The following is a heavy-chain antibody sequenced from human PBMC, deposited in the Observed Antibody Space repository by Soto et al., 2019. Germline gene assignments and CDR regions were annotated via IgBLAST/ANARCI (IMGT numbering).Heavy chain of an antibody. CDR3: TKCRSFYTDYYYYGMDV. CDR2: ISYDGSNK. V-gene: IGHV3-30*18. CDR1: GFTFSSYG. D-gene: IGHD4-4*01. Sequence: PGGSLRLSCAASGFTFSSYGMHWVRQAPGKGLEWVAVISYDGSNKYYADSVKGRFTISRDNSKNTLYLQMNSLRAEDTAVYYCTKCRSFYTDYYYYGMDVWGQGTTVTVSS. J-gene: IGHJ6*02.